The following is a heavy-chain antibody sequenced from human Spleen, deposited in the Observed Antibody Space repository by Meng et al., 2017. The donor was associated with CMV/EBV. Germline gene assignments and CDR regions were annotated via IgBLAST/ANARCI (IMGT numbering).Heavy chain of an antibody. CDR1: GGTFSSYA. CDR3: ATLGFWGDYFDH. D-gene: IGHD3-16*01. Sequence: SVKVSCKASGGTFSSYAISWVRQAPGQGLEWMGGIIPIFGTANYAQKFQGRVTITTDESTSTAYMELSSLRSDDTAVYYCATLGFWGDYFDHWGQGTLVTVSS. CDR2: IIPIFGTA. J-gene: IGHJ4*02. V-gene: IGHV1-69*05.